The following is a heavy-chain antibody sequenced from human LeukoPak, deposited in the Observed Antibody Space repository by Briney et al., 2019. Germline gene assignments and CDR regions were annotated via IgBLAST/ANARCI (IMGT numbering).Heavy chain of an antibody. CDR2: IKTKTDGGAT. Sequence: GGSLRLSWAASGFTFSNAWMSWVRQAPGKGLEWVGCIKTKTDGGATQYAAPGKGRLTIARADSKTTLYLQMNSLKTEDTAVYYCTTEAYYYDSGAIKNFVYWGQGTLRTVSS. D-gene: IGHD3-22*01. V-gene: IGHV3-15*01. CDR3: TTEAYYYDSGAIKNFVY. J-gene: IGHJ4*02. CDR1: GFTFSNAW.